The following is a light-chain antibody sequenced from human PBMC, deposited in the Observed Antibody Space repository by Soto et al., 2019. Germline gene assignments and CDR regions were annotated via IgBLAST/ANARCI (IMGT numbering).Light chain of an antibody. Sequence: EIQMTHSPSTLSGTVGDRVTITCRASQTISSWLAWYQQKPGKAPKLLIYKASTLKSGVPSRFSGSGSGTEFTLTISSLEPEDFAVYYCQQRGNRPPWTFGQGTKVDIK. CDR1: QTISSW. J-gene: IGKJ1*01. CDR3: QQRGNRPPWT. V-gene: IGKV1-5*03. CDR2: KAS.